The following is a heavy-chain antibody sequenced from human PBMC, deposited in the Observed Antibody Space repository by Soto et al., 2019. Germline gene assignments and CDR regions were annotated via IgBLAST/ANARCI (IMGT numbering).Heavy chain of an antibody. J-gene: IGHJ5*02. CDR1: GGAINGDY. CDR2: VSYSGST. V-gene: IGHV4-59*08. Sequence: SETLSLTCSLSGGAINGDYWSWIRQPPGKGLEWIGFVSYSGSTDYHPSLKSRVTISIDTSKNQFSLKMISVTAADTAVYYCARHGSDSGWFFFDPWGPAALVTGSS. D-gene: IGHD6-19*01. CDR3: ARHGSDSGWFFFDP.